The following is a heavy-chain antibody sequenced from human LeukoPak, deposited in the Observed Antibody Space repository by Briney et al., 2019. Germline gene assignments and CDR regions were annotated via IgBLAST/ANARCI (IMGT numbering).Heavy chain of an antibody. J-gene: IGHJ4*02. V-gene: IGHV3-21*01. CDR2: ISSSSSYI. CDR1: GFTFSSYS. Sequence: PGGSLRLSCAASGFTFSSYSMSWVRQAPGKGLEWVSSISSSSSYIYYADSVKGRFTISRDNAKNSLYLQMNSLRAEDTAVYYCATGLETMVRGVITPDYWGQGTLVTVSS. D-gene: IGHD3-10*01. CDR3: ATGLETMVRGVITPDY.